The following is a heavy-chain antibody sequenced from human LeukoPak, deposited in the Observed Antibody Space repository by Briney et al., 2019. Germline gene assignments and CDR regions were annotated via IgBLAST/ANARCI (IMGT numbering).Heavy chain of an antibody. D-gene: IGHD2-2*01. V-gene: IGHV4-31*03. CDR1: GGSISSGGYY. J-gene: IGHJ6*03. CDR2: IYYSGST. CDR3: ARGVIVVVPAAHRNCYYYYMDV. Sequence: SETLSLTCTVSGGSISSGGYYWSWIRQHPGKGLEWIGYIYYSGSTYYNPSLKSRVTISVDTSKNQFSLKLSSVTAADTAVYYCARGVIVVVPAAHRNCYYYYMDVWGKGTTVTVSS.